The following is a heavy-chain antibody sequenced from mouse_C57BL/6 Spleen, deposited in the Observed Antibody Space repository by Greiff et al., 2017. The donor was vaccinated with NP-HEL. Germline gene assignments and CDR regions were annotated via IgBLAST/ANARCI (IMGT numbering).Heavy chain of an antibody. D-gene: IGHD1-1*01. Sequence: EVQLQESGAELVRPGASVKLSCTASGFNIKDDYMHWVKQRPEQGLEWIGWIDPENGDTEYASKFQGMATITADTSSNTAYLQLSSLTSEDTAVYYCTPITTVVKGYWGQGTTLTVSS. CDR3: TPITTVVKGY. V-gene: IGHV14-4*01. J-gene: IGHJ2*01. CDR2: IDPENGDT. CDR1: GFNIKDDY.